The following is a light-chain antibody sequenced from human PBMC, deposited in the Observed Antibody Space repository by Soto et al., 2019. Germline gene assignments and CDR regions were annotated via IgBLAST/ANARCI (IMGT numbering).Light chain of an antibody. V-gene: IGLV4-69*01. CDR3: QTWGTGPTV. CDR1: SGHSSYA. Sequence: QPVLTQSPSASASLGASVKLTCTLSSGHSSYAIAWHQQQPEKGPRYLMKVNSDGSHSKGDGIPDRFSGSSSGAERYLTISSLQSEDEADYYCQTWGTGPTVFGGGTKVTVL. J-gene: IGLJ2*01. CDR2: VNSDGSH.